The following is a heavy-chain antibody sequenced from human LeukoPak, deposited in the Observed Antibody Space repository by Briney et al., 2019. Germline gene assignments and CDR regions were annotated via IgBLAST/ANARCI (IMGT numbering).Heavy chain of an antibody. J-gene: IGHJ4*02. Sequence: PGGSLRLSCAASGFTFSSYSVNWVRQAPGKGLEWVSYISSSASTIYYADSVKGRFTISRDNAKNSLYLQMNSLRDEDTAVYYCARRPSYCSGGKCYGSDYWGQGTLVTVSS. CDR2: ISSSASTI. CDR3: ARRPSYCSGGKCYGSDY. D-gene: IGHD2-15*01. CDR1: GFTFSSYS. V-gene: IGHV3-48*02.